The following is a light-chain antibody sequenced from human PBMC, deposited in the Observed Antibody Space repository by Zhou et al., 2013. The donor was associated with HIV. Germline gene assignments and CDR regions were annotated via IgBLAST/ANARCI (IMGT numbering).Light chain of an antibody. CDR2: DAS. V-gene: IGKV3-11*01. J-gene: IGKJ2*01. CDR3: QQSTDEVT. Sequence: EIVLTQSPATLSLSPGERATLSCRASQSVRNSLAWYQQKPGHVPRLLIYDASNRATGIPARFSGSGSGTDFTLTISSLEPEDFALYYCQQSTDEVTFGQGTKLEIK. CDR1: QSVRNS.